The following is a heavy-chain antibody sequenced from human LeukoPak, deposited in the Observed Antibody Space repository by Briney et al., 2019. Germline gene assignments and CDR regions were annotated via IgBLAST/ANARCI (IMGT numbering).Heavy chain of an antibody. CDR3: TRAYGGIAATGQSSYYFGMDV. D-gene: IGHD6-25*01. CDR1: GFNFGDYA. V-gene: IGHV3-49*03. J-gene: IGHJ6*02. Sequence: GGSLRLSCTVSGFNFGDYAMTWFRLAPGKGLEWVGFIRSKTYGGTTEYAASVKGRFTISRDDSKGIAYLQMNSLKTEDSAVYYCTRAYGGIAATGQSSYYFGMDVWGHGTTVTVSS. CDR2: IRSKTYGGTT.